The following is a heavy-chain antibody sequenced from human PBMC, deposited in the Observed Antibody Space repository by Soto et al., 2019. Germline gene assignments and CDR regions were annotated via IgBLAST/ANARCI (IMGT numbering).Heavy chain of an antibody. CDR1: AFTFSSFS. CDR3: AREETAWPLAYGLDV. Sequence: GGSLRLSCGGSAFTFSSFSVHWVRPAPGKGLEWVSSIGSRSDIYYADSVKGRFTISRDNAKNSLSLQMNSLRAEDTAVYYCAREETAWPLAYGLDVWGQGTTVTVSS. CDR2: IGSRSDI. V-gene: IGHV3-21*01. J-gene: IGHJ6*02. D-gene: IGHD2-21*02.